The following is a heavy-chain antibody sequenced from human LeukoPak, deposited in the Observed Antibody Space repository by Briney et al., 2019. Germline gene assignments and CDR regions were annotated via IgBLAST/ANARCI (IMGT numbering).Heavy chain of an antibody. V-gene: IGHV4-39*02. D-gene: IGHD5-18*01. CDR3: ARDPNFRISYGFGTFDI. CDR1: GGSISSSSYY. J-gene: IGHJ3*02. Sequence: PSETLSLTCTVSGGSISSSSYYWGWIRQPPGKGMEWIGSMYYSGSTYYNPHLKSRVTISVDTSKNQLSLKLSSVTAADTAVYYCARDPNFRISYGFGTFDIWGQGTMVTVSS. CDR2: MYYSGST.